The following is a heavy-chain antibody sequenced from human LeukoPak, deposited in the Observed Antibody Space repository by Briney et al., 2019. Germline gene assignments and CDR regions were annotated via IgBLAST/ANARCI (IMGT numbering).Heavy chain of an antibody. Sequence: PSETLSLTCTVSGGSISSGDYYWSWIRQPPGKGLEWIGYIYYSGSTYYNPSLKSRVTISVDTSKNQFSLKLSSVTAADTAVYYCARLTVVPAAIGAWGQGTPVTVSS. J-gene: IGHJ1*01. CDR1: GGSISSGDYY. D-gene: IGHD2-2*02. CDR3: ARLTVVPAAIGA. V-gene: IGHV4-30-4*08. CDR2: IYYSGST.